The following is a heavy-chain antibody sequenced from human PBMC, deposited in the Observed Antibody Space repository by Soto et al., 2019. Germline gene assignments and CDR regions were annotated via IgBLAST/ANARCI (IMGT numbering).Heavy chain of an antibody. Sequence: EVQLVESGGGLVQPGESLRLSCAASGFTFSTYWMNWVRQAPGKGLEWVANIKQDGSEKYYVPSVKGRFTISRDNAENSLYLQMSSPRVEDTAVYYCAGGTGWLIDHWGQGTQVTVAS. D-gene: IGHD5-12*01. V-gene: IGHV3-7*03. CDR1: GFTFSTYW. CDR3: AGGTGWLIDH. CDR2: IKQDGSEK. J-gene: IGHJ4*02.